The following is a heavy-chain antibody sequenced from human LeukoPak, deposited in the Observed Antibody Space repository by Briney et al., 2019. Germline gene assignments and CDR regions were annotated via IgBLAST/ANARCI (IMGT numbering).Heavy chain of an antibody. CDR1: GFTFSSYG. CDR3: AKLRGDYDSSGYYSNYYYMDV. CDR2: IRYDGSNK. Sequence: PGGSLRLSCAASGFTFSSYGMHWVRQAPGKGLEWVAFIRYDGSNKYYADSVKGRFTISRDNSKNTLYLQMNSLRAEDTAVYYCAKLRGDYDSSGYYSNYYYMDVWGKGTTVTISS. D-gene: IGHD3-22*01. J-gene: IGHJ6*03. V-gene: IGHV3-30*02.